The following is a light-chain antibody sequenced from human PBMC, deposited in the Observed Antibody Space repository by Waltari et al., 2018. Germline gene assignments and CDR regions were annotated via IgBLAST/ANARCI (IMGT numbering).Light chain of an antibody. V-gene: IGKV3-15*01. CDR2: GAS. J-gene: IGKJ1*01. Sequence: DIVMTQSPATLSASPGDRATITCQASQSISNYLDWYQQKPGKAPRLLIYGASNMDTGIPSRFSGSGSGTEFTFTISSLQSEDIAAYYCQQYNNLPQTFGEGTKVEIK. CDR3: QQYNNLPQT. CDR1: QSISNY.